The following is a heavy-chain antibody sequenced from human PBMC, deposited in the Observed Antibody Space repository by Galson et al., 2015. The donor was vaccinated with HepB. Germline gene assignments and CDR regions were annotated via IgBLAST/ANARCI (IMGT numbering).Heavy chain of an antibody. V-gene: IGHV4-39*07. CDR3: ASATILPFDY. CDR2: IYYSGST. Sequence: SETLSLTCTVSGGSISSSSYYWGWIRQPPGKGLEWIGSIYYSGSTYYNPSLKSRVTISVDTSKNQFSLKLSSVTAADTAVYYCASATILPFDYWGQGTLVTVSS. CDR1: GGSISSSSYY. J-gene: IGHJ4*02. D-gene: IGHD2-21*01.